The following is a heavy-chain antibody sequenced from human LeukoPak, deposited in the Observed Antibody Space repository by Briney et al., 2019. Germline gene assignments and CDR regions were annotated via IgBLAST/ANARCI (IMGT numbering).Heavy chain of an antibody. CDR2: IIPIFGTA. Sequence: SVKVSCKASGGTFSSYAISWVRQAPGQGLEWMGGIIPIFGTANYAQKFQGRVTMTRNTSISTAYMELSSVRSEDTAVYYCARSGSGSYYNHYWGQGTLVTVSS. CDR3: ARSGSGSYYNHY. J-gene: IGHJ4*02. CDR1: GGTFSSYA. V-gene: IGHV1-69*05. D-gene: IGHD3-10*01.